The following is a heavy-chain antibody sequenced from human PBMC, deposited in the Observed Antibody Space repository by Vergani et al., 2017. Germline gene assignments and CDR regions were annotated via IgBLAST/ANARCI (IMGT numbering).Heavy chain of an antibody. J-gene: IGHJ4*02. CDR2: IYPGDSDT. V-gene: IGHV5-51*01. Sequence: EVQLVQSGAEVQKPGESLKISCKGSGYSFTSYWIGWVRQMPGKGLEWMGIIYPGDSDTRYSPSFQGQVTISADKSISTAYLQWSSLKASDTAMYYCARLPLGYSYGPYYCDYWGQGTLVTVSS. CDR3: ARLPLGYSYGPYYCDY. D-gene: IGHD5-18*01. CDR1: GYSFTSYW.